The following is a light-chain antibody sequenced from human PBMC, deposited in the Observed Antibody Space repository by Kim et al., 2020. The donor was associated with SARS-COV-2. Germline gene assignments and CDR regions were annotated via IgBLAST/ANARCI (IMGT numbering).Light chain of an antibody. CDR2: RAS. Sequence: DIQMTQSPSTLPASVGDRVTITCRASQSISKYLAWYQQKPGKAPNLLIYRASSLESGVPSRFSGSGSGTEFTLTINGLQPDDFATYFCQQYNDSSPYTFGQGTKLGDQT. J-gene: IGKJ2*01. CDR3: QQYNDSSPYT. CDR1: QSISKY. V-gene: IGKV1-5*03.